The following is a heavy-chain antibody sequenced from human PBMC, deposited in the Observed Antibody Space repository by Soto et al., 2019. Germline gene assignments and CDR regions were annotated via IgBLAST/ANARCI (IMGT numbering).Heavy chain of an antibody. CDR1: GGNFNTYG. J-gene: IGHJ4*02. CDR3: ARLHVPMTYGGGVFDS. V-gene: IGHV1-69*01. CDR2: IIPLLGTP. D-gene: IGHD3-16*01. Sequence: QVQLVQSGAEMKKSGSSVKVSCKASGGNFNTYGIGWGRQAPGQGLEWMGEIIPLLGTPNYAQRFQGRVTITADESTTTAYMELSSLRSEDSAVYYWARLHVPMTYGGGVFDSWGQGTLVTVSS.